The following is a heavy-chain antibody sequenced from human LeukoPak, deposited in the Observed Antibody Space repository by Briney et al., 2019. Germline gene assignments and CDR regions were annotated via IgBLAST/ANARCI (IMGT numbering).Heavy chain of an antibody. V-gene: IGHV4-39*01. CDR3: ARLPRGLIRSY. Sequence: PSETLSLTCTVSGGSMNSSSFYWGWIRQPPGKGLEWIGTIYHGGGTDSYTGRTYCNSSLKSRVTISVDTSNNQFSLTMASVTAADTAVYYCARLPRGLIRSYWGQGTLVTVSS. CDR2: IYHGGGTDSYTGRT. D-gene: IGHD3-16*01. CDR1: GGSMNSSSFY. J-gene: IGHJ4*02.